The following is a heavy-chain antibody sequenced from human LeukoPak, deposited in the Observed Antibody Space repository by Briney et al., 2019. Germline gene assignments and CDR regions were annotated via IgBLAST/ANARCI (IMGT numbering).Heavy chain of an antibody. D-gene: IGHD5-12*01. V-gene: IGHV1-2*02. CDR3: AGIKRRGYSGYGYYFDY. J-gene: IGHJ4*02. CDR2: INPNTGGT. CDR1: GYTFTDYY. Sequence: ASVKVSCKASGYTFTDYYIHWVRQAPGQGLEWVGCINPNTGGTDFAQKFQGRVAMTRDTSISTAYMELSSLRSDDTAVYYCAGIKRRGYSGYGYYFDYWGQGTLVTVSS.